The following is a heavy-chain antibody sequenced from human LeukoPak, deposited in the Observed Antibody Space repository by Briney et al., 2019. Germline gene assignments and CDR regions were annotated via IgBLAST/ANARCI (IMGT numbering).Heavy chain of an antibody. D-gene: IGHD3-10*01. Sequence: GGSLRLSCAASGFTFDDYAMHWVRQAPGKGLEWVSLISGDGGSTYYADSVKGRFTISRDNSRNSLYLQMNSLRTEDTALYYCAVGLMVIDYWGQGTLVTVSS. J-gene: IGHJ4*02. CDR1: GFTFDDYA. CDR2: ISGDGGST. CDR3: AVGLMVIDY. V-gene: IGHV3-43*02.